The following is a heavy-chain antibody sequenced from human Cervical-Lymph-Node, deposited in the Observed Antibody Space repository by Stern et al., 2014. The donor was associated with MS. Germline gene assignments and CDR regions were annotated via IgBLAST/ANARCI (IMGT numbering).Heavy chain of an antibody. D-gene: IGHD3-3*01. V-gene: IGHV7-4-1*02. J-gene: IGHJ5*02. CDR1: GYTFTKYL. CDR3: ARDMSDFWSDYGHNWFDP. CDR2: INSNTGAP. Sequence: QVQLVQSGSELKKPGASVTVSCKASGYTFTKYLIHWVRQAPGQGLEWMGWINSNTGAPMYARDFAGRFVFSLDTSVNTAYLQISRLKTEDTAVYYCARDMSDFWSDYGHNWFDPWGQGTLVTVSS.